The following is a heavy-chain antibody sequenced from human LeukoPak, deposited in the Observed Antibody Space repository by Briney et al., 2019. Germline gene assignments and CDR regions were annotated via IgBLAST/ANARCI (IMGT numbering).Heavy chain of an antibody. CDR3: AKVAKYYYGSETYYFFEH. CDR2: INQDGTEK. J-gene: IGHJ4*02. Sequence: GGSLRLSCAASGFTFTTYWMSWVRQAPGKGLEWVANINQDGTEKYYVDSVKGRITISRDNAKNSLYLQMNSLRVEDTAVYYCAKVAKYYYGSETYYFFEHWGQGTPVTVSS. V-gene: IGHV3-7*01. CDR1: GFTFTTYW. D-gene: IGHD3-10*01.